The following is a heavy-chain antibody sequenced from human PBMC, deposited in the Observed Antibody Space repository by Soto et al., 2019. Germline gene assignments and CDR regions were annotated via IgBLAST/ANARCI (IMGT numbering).Heavy chain of an antibody. J-gene: IGHJ6*02. D-gene: IGHD6-13*01. CDR2: IIPILGIA. CDR3: ARDSIAAAVMNYYYGMDV. CDR1: GYTFTSYT. Sequence: ASVKVSCKASGYTFTSYTISWVRQAPGQGLEWMGRIIPILGIANYAQKFQGRVTITADKSTSTAYMELSSLRSEDTAVYYCARDSIAAAVMNYYYGMDVWGQGTTVTVSS. V-gene: IGHV1-69*04.